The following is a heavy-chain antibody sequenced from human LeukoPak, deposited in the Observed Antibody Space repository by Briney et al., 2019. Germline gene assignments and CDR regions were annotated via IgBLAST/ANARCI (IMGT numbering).Heavy chain of an antibody. CDR2: INPSGDST. CDR3: ARTVTTSSYYFDY. D-gene: IGHD4-17*01. CDR1: GYTFTSYY. J-gene: IGHJ4*02. V-gene: IGHV1-46*01. Sequence: ASVKVSCKTSGYTFTSYYMHWVRQAPGQGLEWMGIINPSGDSTTYAQKFQGRVTMTTDTSTSTAYMDLRSLRSDDTALYYCARTVTTSSYYFDYWGQGTLVIVSS.